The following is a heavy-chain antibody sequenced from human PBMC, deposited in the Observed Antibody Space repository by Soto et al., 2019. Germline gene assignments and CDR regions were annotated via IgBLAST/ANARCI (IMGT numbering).Heavy chain of an antibody. CDR3: ARDHVAGTAGGMDV. D-gene: IGHD6-19*01. J-gene: IGHJ6*02. Sequence: QVQLVQSGAEVKKPGSSVKVSCKASGGTFSSYAISWVRQAPGQGLEWMGGIIPIFGTANYAQKFQGRVTIAADESTSTADMELSSLRSEDTAVYYCARDHVAGTAGGMDVWGQGTTVTVSS. CDR1: GGTFSSYA. CDR2: IIPIFGTA. V-gene: IGHV1-69*12.